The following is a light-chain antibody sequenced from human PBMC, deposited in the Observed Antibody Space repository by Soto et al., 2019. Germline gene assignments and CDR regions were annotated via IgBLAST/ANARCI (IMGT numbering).Light chain of an antibody. V-gene: IGLV2-23*01. J-gene: IGLJ1*01. Sequence: QSALTQPASVSGSPGQSITISCTGTSSDAGSYNLVSWYQQHPGKAPKLVIYEGSKRPSGVSNRFSGSKSGNAASLTISGLQAEDEADYYCCSYAGSSTYVFGTGTKVTVL. CDR3: CSYAGSSTYV. CDR2: EGS. CDR1: SSDAGSYNL.